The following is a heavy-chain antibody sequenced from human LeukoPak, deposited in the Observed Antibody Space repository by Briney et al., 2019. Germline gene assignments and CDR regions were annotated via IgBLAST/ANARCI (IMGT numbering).Heavy chain of an antibody. Sequence: SETLSLTCTVSGGSISGYYWSRIRHPAGKGLEWIGRVYASGSTHYNPSVKSRVTMSVDASRNQFSLKLSSVTAADTAVYFCARDIGYCTSANCYGRFNWFDPWGQGTLVTVSS. D-gene: IGHD2-2*01. V-gene: IGHV4-4*07. J-gene: IGHJ5*02. CDR2: VYASGST. CDR3: ARDIGYCTSANCYGRFNWFDP. CDR1: GGSISGYY.